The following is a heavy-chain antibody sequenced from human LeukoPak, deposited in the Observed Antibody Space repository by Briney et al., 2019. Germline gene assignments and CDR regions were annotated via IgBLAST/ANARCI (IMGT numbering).Heavy chain of an antibody. Sequence: GGSLRLSCAASGFTFSSYSMNWVRQAPGKGLGWVSSISSSSSYIYYADSVKGRFTISRDNAKNSLYLQMNSLRAEDTAVYYCAALGELWTRGRFGYWGQGTLVTVSS. D-gene: IGHD3-16*01. V-gene: IGHV3-21*01. CDR1: GFTFSSYS. CDR3: AALGELWTRGRFGY. J-gene: IGHJ4*02. CDR2: ISSSSSYI.